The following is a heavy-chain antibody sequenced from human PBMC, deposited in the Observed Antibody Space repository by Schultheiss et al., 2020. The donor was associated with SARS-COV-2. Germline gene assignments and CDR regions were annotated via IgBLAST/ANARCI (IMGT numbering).Heavy chain of an antibody. J-gene: IGHJ4*02. CDR1: GFTFSNAW. Sequence: GGSLRLSCAASGFTFSNAWMSWVRQAPGKGLEWVGRIKSKTDGGTTDYAAPVKGRFTISRDDSKNTLYLQMNSLKTEDTAVYYCARAGITIFGVVTHFDYWGQGTLVTVSS. CDR2: IKSKTDGGTT. V-gene: IGHV3-15*01. CDR3: ARAGITIFGVVTHFDY. D-gene: IGHD3-3*01.